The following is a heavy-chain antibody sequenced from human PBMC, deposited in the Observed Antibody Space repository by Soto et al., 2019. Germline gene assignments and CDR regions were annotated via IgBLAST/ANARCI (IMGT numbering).Heavy chain of an antibody. J-gene: IGHJ4*02. CDR1: GYTFTSYG. CDR2: IIPIFGTA. CDR3: ARVKWELRPYYFDY. D-gene: IGHD1-26*01. V-gene: IGHV1-69*13. Sequence: GASVKVSCKASGYTFTSYGISWVRQAPGQGLEWMGGIIPIFGTANYAQKFQGRVTITADESTSTAYMELSSLRSEDTAVYYCARVKWELRPYYFDYWGQGTLVTVSS.